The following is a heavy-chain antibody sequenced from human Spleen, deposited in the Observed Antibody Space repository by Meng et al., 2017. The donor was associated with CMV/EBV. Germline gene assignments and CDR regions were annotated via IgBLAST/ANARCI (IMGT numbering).Heavy chain of an antibody. J-gene: IGHJ4*02. D-gene: IGHD6-13*01. CDR1: GYTFTSYG. CDR3: ASQGYGSSWDY. Sequence: QVQLVQSGAEVKKPGASVKVSCKASGYTFTSYGMSWLRQAPGQGLEWMGWISAYNGNTIYAQKVQGRVTMTTDASTSTAFMELSSLRSEDTAVYYCASQGYGSSWDYWGQGALVTVSS. V-gene: IGHV1-18*01. CDR2: ISAYNGNT.